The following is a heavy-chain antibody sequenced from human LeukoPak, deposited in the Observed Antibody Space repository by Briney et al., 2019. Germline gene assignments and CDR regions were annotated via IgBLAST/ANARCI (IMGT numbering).Heavy chain of an antibody. CDR2: IYPGDSDT. D-gene: IGHD1-26*01. CDR3: AKTWDGQRARLPRNSEERLKDQWYFDL. Sequence: GESLKISCKGSGYSFTSYWIGWVRQMPGKGLEWMGIIYPGDSDTRYSPSFQGQVTISADKSISTAYLQWSSLKASDTAMYYCAKTWDGQRARLPRNSEERLKDQWYFDLLGRGTLVTVSS. CDR1: GYSFTSYW. J-gene: IGHJ2*01. V-gene: IGHV5-51*01.